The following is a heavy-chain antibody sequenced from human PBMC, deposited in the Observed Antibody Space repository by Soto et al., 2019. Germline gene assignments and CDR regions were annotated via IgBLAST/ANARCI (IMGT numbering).Heavy chain of an antibody. V-gene: IGHV1-69*06. CDR2: LIPIFDTA. CDR1: GGTFTNYA. CDR3: ARPSSGEYYYYAMDV. Sequence: QVQLVQSGVEVKKPGASVRVSCRTSGGTFTNYALSGVRQAPGQGLEWMGGLIPIFDTADYAQNFQGRVTITADKSTSTAYMELSSLRSEDTAIYFCARPSSGEYYYYAMDVWSQGTTVTVSS. J-gene: IGHJ6*02. D-gene: IGHD3-10*01.